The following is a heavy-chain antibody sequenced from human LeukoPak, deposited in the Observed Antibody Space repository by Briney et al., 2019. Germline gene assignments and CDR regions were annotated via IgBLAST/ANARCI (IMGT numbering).Heavy chain of an antibody. D-gene: IGHD6-19*01. CDR3: ARSGIAVAAPFDY. J-gene: IGHJ4*02. Sequence: SVKVSCKASGGTFSSYAISWVRQAPGQGLEWMGRIIPILGIANYAQKFQGRVTITADKSTSTAYMEPSSLRSEDTAVYYCARSGIAVAAPFDYWGQGTLVTVSS. V-gene: IGHV1-69*04. CDR2: IIPILGIA. CDR1: GGTFSSYA.